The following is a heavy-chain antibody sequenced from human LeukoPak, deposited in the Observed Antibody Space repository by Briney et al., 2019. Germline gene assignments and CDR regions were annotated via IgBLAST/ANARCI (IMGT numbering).Heavy chain of an antibody. CDR2: ISGSGGST. Sequence: GGSLRLSCAASGFTFSTYAMSWVRQAPGKGLEWVSAISGSGGSTYYADSVKGRFTISRDNSKNTLYLQMNSLRAEDTAVYYCAKDRGYCSGGSCYSSTQNWFDPWGQGTLVTVSS. V-gene: IGHV3-23*01. CDR1: GFTFSTYA. J-gene: IGHJ5*02. CDR3: AKDRGYCSGGSCYSSTQNWFDP. D-gene: IGHD2-15*01.